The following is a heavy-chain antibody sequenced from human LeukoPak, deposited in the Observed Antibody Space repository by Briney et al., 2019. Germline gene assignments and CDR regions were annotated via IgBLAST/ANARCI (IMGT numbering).Heavy chain of an antibody. D-gene: IGHD3-3*01. V-gene: IGHV1-46*01. CDR1: GYTFTSYY. Sequence: ASVKVSCKASGYTFTSYYMHWVRQAPGQGLEWMGIINPSGGSTSYAQKFQGRVTMTRDTSTSTVYMELSSLRSEDTAVYYCASSYPTSRYYDFWSGYYVEDSGRGYWGQGTLVTVSS. J-gene: IGHJ4*02. CDR3: ASSYPTSRYYDFWSGYYVEDSGRGY. CDR2: INPSGGST.